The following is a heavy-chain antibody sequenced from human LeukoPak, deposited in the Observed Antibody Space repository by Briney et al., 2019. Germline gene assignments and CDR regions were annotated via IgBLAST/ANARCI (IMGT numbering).Heavy chain of an antibody. CDR3: AASSGGDYVGYYYYYGMDV. J-gene: IGHJ6*02. CDR2: IVVGSGNT. Sequence: SVKVSCKASGFTFTSSAMQWVRQARGQRLEWIGWIVVGSGNTNYAQKFQETVTITRDMSTSTAYMELSSLRSEDTAVYYCAASSGGDYVGYYYYYGMDVWGQGTTVTVSS. D-gene: IGHD2-21*02. V-gene: IGHV1-58*02. CDR1: GFTFTSSA.